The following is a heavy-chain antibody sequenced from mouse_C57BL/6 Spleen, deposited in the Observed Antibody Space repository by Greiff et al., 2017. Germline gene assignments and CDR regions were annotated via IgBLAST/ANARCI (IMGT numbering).Heavy chain of an antibody. CDR1: GFTFSDYG. Sequence: EVQLVESGGGLVKPGGSLKLSCAASGFTFSDYGMHWVRQAPEKGLEWVAYISSGSSTIYYADTVKGRFTISRDNAKNTLFLQMTSLRSEDTAMYYCAGYSNYGGYAMDYWGQGTSVTVSS. D-gene: IGHD2-5*01. CDR2: ISSGSSTI. V-gene: IGHV5-17*01. J-gene: IGHJ4*01. CDR3: AGYSNYGGYAMDY.